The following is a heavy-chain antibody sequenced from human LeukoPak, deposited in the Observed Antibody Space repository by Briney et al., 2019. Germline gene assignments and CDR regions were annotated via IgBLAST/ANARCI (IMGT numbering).Heavy chain of an antibody. J-gene: IGHJ3*02. V-gene: IGHV1-3*01. CDR2: INAGNGNT. Sequence: ASVKVSCKASGYTFTSNAMHWVRQAPGQRLEWMGWINAGNGNTKYSQKFQGRVTITRDTSASTAYMELSSLRSEDTAVYYCARDPTISEDAFDIWGPGTIVTVSS. CDR3: ARDPTISEDAFDI. D-gene: IGHD3-9*01. CDR1: GYTFTSNA.